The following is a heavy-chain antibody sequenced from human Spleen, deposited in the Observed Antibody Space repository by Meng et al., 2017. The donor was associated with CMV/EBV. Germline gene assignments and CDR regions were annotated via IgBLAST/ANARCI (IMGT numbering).Heavy chain of an antibody. Sequence: DSVKVSCKASQYTLTSYYIHWVRQAPGQGLEWMGIINPSGGGTSYAQKFQGRVTMTRDKSTSTVYMELSSLRSEDTAVLYCATLNKGEYCGSSSCVAYGLDVWGHGSTVTVSS. D-gene: IGHD2-2*01. CDR3: ATLNKGEYCGSSSCVAYGLDV. J-gene: IGHJ6*02. CDR2: INPSGGGT. CDR1: QYTLTSYY. V-gene: IGHV1-46*01.